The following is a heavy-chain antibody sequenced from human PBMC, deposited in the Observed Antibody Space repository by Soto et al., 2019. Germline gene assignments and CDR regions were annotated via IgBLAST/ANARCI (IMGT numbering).Heavy chain of an antibody. Sequence: GGSLRLSCAASGFAFSNYAMTWVRQAPGKGLEWVSAIGGGGVSRFYSDSVKGRFTISRDDSKSTVLLHLDSLRADDTAVYYCPKVRRAAALNWFDPWGQGTLVTLSS. CDR3: PKVRRAAALNWFDP. D-gene: IGHD6-13*01. J-gene: IGHJ5*02. CDR2: IGGGGVSR. V-gene: IGHV3-23*01. CDR1: GFAFSNYA.